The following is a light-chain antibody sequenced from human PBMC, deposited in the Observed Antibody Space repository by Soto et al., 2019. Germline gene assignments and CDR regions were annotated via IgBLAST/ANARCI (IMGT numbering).Light chain of an antibody. V-gene: IGKV3-20*01. CDR1: QSVSSSY. CDR3: QQYGSSPET. J-gene: IGKJ1*01. Sequence: EIVLTQSPGTLSLSPGGRATLSCRASQSVSSSYLAWYQQKPGQAPRLLIYGASSRATGIPDRFSGSGSGTDFTLTISRLGPEDFAVYYCQQYGSSPETFGQGTKVDIK. CDR2: GAS.